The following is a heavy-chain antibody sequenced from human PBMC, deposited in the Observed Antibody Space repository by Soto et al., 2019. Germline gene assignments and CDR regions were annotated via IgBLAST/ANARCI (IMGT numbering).Heavy chain of an antibody. CDR2: IHYSGSA. D-gene: IGHD6-19*01. V-gene: IGHV4-59*12. CDR1: GSSITGYY. Sequence: SETLSLTCSFSGSSITGYYWTWIRQSPERGLEWIGYIHYSGSANYNPSLNSRLTMSVDRSKSQFSMKLASVTAADTAVYYCARGVGGSGLNWFDPWGQGTLVTVSS. J-gene: IGHJ5*02. CDR3: ARGVGGSGLNWFDP.